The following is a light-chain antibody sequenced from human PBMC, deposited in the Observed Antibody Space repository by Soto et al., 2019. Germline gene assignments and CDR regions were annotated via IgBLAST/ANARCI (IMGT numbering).Light chain of an antibody. CDR2: AAS. CDR1: QSITSY. J-gene: IGKJ2*02. Sequence: DLQMTQSPSSLSASVGDRVTITCRASQSITSYLNWYQQKPGKAPKLLIYAASRSQSGVPSRFSGSGSGTDFTLTISSLQPEDFATYYCQQSYNTPCTFGQGTKLEIK. CDR3: QQSYNTPCT. V-gene: IGKV1-39*01.